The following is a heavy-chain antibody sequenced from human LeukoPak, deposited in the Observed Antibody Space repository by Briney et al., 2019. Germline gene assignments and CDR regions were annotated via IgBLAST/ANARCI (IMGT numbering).Heavy chain of an antibody. J-gene: IGHJ6*03. CDR3: VCVNGSGNLGPDYYYYYMDV. V-gene: IGHV1-69*01. Sequence: GRSLRLSCAASGFTFSSYAISWVRQAPGQGLEWMGGIIPIFGTANYAQKFQGRVTITADESTSTAYMELSSLRSEDTAVYYCVCVNGSGNLGPDYYYYYMDVWGKGTTVTISS. CDR1: GFTFSSYA. D-gene: IGHD3-10*01. CDR2: IIPIFGTA.